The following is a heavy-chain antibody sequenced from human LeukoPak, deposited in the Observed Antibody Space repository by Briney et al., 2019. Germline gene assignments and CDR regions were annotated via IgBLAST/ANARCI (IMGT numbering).Heavy chain of an antibody. J-gene: IGHJ4*02. CDR1: GFTFDDYA. D-gene: IGHD7-27*01. CDR2: ISWNSGSI. V-gene: IGHV3-9*01. CDR3: XXXXXGLGYFDY. Sequence: GGSLRLSCAASGFTFDDYAMHWVRQAPGKGLEWVSGISWNSGSIGYADSVKGRFTISRDNAKNSLYLQMNSLRAEDTALYYCXXXXXGLGYFDYWGQGTLVTVSS.